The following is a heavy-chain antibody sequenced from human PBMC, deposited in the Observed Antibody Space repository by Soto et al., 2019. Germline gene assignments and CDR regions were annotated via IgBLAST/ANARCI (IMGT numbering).Heavy chain of an antibody. J-gene: IGHJ5*02. CDR1: GGSISSSSYY. Sequence: SETLSLTCTVSGGSISSSSYYWGWIRQPPGKGLEWIGSIYYSGSTYYNPSLKSRVTISVDTSKNQFSLKLSSVTAADTAVYYCARHSGYSRIAAAGTLMWFDPWGQGTLVTVSS. V-gene: IGHV4-39*01. CDR3: ARHSGYSRIAAAGTLMWFDP. CDR2: IYYSGST. D-gene: IGHD6-13*01.